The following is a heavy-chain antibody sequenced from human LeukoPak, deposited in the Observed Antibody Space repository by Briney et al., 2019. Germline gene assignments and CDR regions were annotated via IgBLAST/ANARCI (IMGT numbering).Heavy chain of an antibody. J-gene: IGHJ4*02. CDR1: GGSFSGYY. Sequence: SETLSLTCAVYGGSFSGYYWSWIRQPPGKGLDWIGEINHSGSTNYNPSLKSRVTISVDTSKNQFSLKLRSVTATDTAVYYCAKSSSRSVLLNPFDYWGQGTLVTVSS. D-gene: IGHD2-8*01. CDR3: AKSSSRSVLLNPFDY. V-gene: IGHV4-34*01. CDR2: INHSGST.